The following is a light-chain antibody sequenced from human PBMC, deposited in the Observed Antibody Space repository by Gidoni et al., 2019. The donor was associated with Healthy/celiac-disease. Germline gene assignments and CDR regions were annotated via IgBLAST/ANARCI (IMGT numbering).Light chain of an antibody. CDR2: QES. CDR1: KLGDKY. CDR3: QAWDSSTLV. J-gene: IGLJ2*01. V-gene: IGLV3-1*01. Sequence: SYELTQPPSVSVSPGQTASITCSGDKLGDKYACWYQQKPGQSPVLVIYQESKRPSGIPERFSGSNSGNTATLTISGTQAMDEADYYCQAWDSSTLVFGGGTKLTV.